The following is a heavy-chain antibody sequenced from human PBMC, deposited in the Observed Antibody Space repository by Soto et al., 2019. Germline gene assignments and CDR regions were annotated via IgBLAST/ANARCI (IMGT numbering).Heavy chain of an antibody. V-gene: IGHV3-15*01. CDR1: GFTFSNAW. D-gene: IGHD4-17*01. Sequence: EVQLVESGGGLVKPGGSLRLSCAASGFTFSNAWMSWVRQAPGKGLDWVGRIKSKTDGGTTDYAAPVKGRFTISRDDSKNTLYLQMNRLKTEDTAVYYCTTDHGDAGRWFDYWGQGTLVTVSS. CDR2: IKSKTDGGTT. J-gene: IGHJ4*02. CDR3: TTDHGDAGRWFDY.